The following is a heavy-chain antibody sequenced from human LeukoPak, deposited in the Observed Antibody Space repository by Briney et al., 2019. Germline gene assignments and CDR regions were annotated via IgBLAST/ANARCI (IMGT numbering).Heavy chain of an antibody. CDR2: INPNSGDT. Sequence: ASVKVSCKASGYTFSGSYIHWVRQAPGQALEWLGRINPNSGDTNYAQNLHGRVTKTRDTSITTAYMELNSLTSDDTAVYFCARSAEHCNNGVCFTDYYMDVWGKGTTVTVSS. D-gene: IGHD2-8*01. J-gene: IGHJ6*03. CDR3: ARSAEHCNNGVCFTDYYMDV. CDR1: GYTFSGSY. V-gene: IGHV1-2*06.